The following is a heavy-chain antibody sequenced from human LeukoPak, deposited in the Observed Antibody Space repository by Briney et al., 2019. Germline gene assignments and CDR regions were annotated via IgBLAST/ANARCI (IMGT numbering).Heavy chain of an antibody. D-gene: IGHD2-2*02. V-gene: IGHV4-34*01. Sequence: ETLSLTCTVSGGSISSYYWSWIRQPPGKGLEWIGEINHSGSTNYNPSLKSRVTISVDTSKNQFSLRLTSVTAADTAVYYCARGRGCSSTSCYTDYYYYMDVWGKGTTVTVSS. CDR1: GGSISSYY. CDR2: INHSGST. J-gene: IGHJ6*03. CDR3: ARGRGCSSTSCYTDYYYYMDV.